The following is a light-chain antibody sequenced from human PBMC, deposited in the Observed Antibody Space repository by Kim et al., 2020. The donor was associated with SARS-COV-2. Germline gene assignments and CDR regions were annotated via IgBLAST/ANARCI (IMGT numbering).Light chain of an antibody. CDR1: SSDVGGYHD. V-gene: IGLV2-8*01. J-gene: IGLJ3*02. CDR3: SSYAGINNLV. Sequence: QSVITCCSGTSSDVGGYHDLSWYQQHPSTAPQLIIAEVSKRPSVLPDRFAGSTSGNTSSLTVSELQADDADDYCCSSYAGINNLVFGGGTKVTVL. CDR2: EVS.